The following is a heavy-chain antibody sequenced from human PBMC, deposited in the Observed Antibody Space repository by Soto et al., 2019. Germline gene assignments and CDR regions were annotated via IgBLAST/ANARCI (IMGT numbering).Heavy chain of an antibody. D-gene: IGHD6-19*01. Sequence: VQLVESGGGVVQPGRSLRLSCAASGLTFSDYAMHWVRQAPGKGLEWVAVVSHDGRNTHYADSVKGRFTISRDSSKNTVFLEMTSLRAEDTAVYYCAKGGRQWLVTSDFNYWGQGALVTVSS. CDR1: GLTFSDYA. CDR3: AKGGRQWLVTSDFNY. J-gene: IGHJ4*02. CDR2: VSHDGRNT. V-gene: IGHV3-30*18.